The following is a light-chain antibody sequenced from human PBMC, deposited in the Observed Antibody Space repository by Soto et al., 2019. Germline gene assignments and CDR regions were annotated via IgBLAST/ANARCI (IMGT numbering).Light chain of an antibody. Sequence: QSALTQPPSASGPPGQRVTISCSGSSSNIGSNFVYWYQQLPGTAPKLLIYNNNERPSGVPDRFSGSKSGTSASLAISGLRSEDEAHYYCAAWDDSLNGLTFGGGTKVTVL. J-gene: IGLJ2*01. CDR3: AAWDDSLNGLT. CDR2: NNN. CDR1: SSNIGSNF. V-gene: IGLV1-47*02.